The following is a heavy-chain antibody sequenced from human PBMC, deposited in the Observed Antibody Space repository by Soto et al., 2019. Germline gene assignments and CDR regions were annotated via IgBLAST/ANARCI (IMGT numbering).Heavy chain of an antibody. D-gene: IGHD2-21*01. J-gene: IGHJ6*04. CDR3: ARDVFCGGAPACPDMDV. Sequence: QVVLEQSGGEVKKPGASVKVSCKASGYTFSGYSITWARQAPGQGLEWMGRISGYNGNTNYARTLRDRLTLTTDTSTSTAYMELRSLTSDDTAVYYCARDVFCGGAPACPDMDVWGKGTTVTVSS. CDR1: GYTFSGYS. CDR2: ISGYNGNT. V-gene: IGHV1-18*04.